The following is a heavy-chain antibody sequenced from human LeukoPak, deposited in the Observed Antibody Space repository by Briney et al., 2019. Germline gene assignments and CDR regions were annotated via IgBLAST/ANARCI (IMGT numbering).Heavy chain of an antibody. CDR2: IYYTGST. CDR1: GGSVSSGTYY. Sequence: PSETLSLTCTVSGGSVSSGTYYWSWIRQPPGKGLEWIGYIYYTGSTNYNPSLKSRLTISVDTSKNQFSLKLSSVTAADTAVYYCARLGPPDYWGQGTLVTVSS. J-gene: IGHJ4*02. V-gene: IGHV4-61*01. CDR3: ARLGPPDY.